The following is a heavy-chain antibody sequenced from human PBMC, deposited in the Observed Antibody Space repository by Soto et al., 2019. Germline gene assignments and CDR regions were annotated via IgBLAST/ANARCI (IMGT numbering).Heavy chain of an antibody. CDR3: ARDVFSSAGPYYMDV. V-gene: IGHV1-3*01. CDR2: INADNGNT. J-gene: IGHJ6*03. D-gene: IGHD6-19*01. CDR1: GYTFTSYA. Sequence: QVPLVQSGAEVKKPGASVNVSCKTSGYTFTSYAINWVRQAPGQRLEWMGWINADNGNTKYSQKFQGRVTITRDTSASTAYMELSSLRSEDTAIYYCARDVFSSAGPYYMDVWGKGTTVTVSS.